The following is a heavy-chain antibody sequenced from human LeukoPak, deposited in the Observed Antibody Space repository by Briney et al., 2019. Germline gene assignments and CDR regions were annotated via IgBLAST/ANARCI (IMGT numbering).Heavy chain of an antibody. CDR2: IWYDGNNK. Sequence: PVGSLRLSCAASGFTFSSYGMHWVRQAPGKGLEWVSDIWYDGNNKYYADSVKGRCTISRDNSKNTLYLQRKSLRAEDTAVYYCARDLATMTLDYWGQGTLVTVSS. D-gene: IGHD1-26*01. CDR3: ARDLATMTLDY. V-gene: IGHV3-33*01. J-gene: IGHJ4*02. CDR1: GFTFSSYG.